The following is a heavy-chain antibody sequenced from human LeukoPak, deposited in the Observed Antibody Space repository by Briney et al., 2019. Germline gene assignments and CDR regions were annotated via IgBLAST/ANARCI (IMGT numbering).Heavy chain of an antibody. D-gene: IGHD1-26*01. CDR2: INHSGST. Sequence: SETLSLTCAVYGGSFSGYYWSWIRQPPGKGLEWIGEINHSGSTNYNPSLKSRVTISVDTSKNQFSLKLSSATAADTAVYYCARHWVSWWELRGGYFDYWGQGTLVTVSS. CDR1: GGSFSGYY. V-gene: IGHV4-34*01. J-gene: IGHJ4*02. CDR3: ARHWVSWWELRGGYFDY.